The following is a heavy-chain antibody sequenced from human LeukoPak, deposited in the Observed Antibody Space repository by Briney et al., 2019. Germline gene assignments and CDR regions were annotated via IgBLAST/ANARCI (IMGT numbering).Heavy chain of an antibody. J-gene: IGHJ4*02. CDR3: ARAKPKNMVRGLIMRRESRYYFDY. D-gene: IGHD3-10*01. Sequence: GGSLRLSCAASGFTFSSYSMNWVRQAPGKGLEWVSYISSSSSTIYYADSVKGRFTVSRDNSKSTLYIQMNSLRAEDTAVYYCARAKPKNMVRGLIMRRESRYYFDYWGQGTLVTVSS. V-gene: IGHV3-48*01. CDR1: GFTFSSYS. CDR2: ISSSSSTI.